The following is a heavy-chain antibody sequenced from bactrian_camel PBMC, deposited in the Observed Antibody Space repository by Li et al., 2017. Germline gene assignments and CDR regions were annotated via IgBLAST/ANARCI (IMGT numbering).Heavy chain of an antibody. CDR1: SYAISSNC. J-gene: IGHJ6*01. CDR3: AADLLGGVWSNSGGDCVPGRSDFGV. Sequence: QVQLVESGGGSVQAGGSLRLSCVASSYAISSNCVVWFRQAPGKERERVAGIYRDSSSAFYADSVSGRFAISQDNAKNEVYLQMNSLKPEDTAVYYCAADLLGGVWSNSGGDCVPGRSDFGVWGQGTQVTVS. CDR2: IYRDSSSA. D-gene: IGHD7*01. V-gene: IGHV3S6*01.